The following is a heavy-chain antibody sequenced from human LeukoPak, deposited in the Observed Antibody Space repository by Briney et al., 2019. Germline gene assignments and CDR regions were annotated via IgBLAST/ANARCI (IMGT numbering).Heavy chain of an antibody. Sequence: SETLSLTCTVSGGSISNYYWSWIRQPAGKRLEWIGRIYTTGSTNYNPSLKSRVIMSVDTSKNQFSLKLSSVTAADTAVYCCARVWATTKAYIDYWGQGTLVTVSS. CDR3: ARVWATTKAYIDY. D-gene: IGHD1-26*01. CDR2: IYTTGST. V-gene: IGHV4-4*07. J-gene: IGHJ4*02. CDR1: GGSISNYY.